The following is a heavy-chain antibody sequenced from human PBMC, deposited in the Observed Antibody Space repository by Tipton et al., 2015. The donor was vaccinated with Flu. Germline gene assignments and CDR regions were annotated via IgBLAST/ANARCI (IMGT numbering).Heavy chain of an antibody. CDR3: ARRDYSNYVSEPKNWFDP. CDR1: GDSIRSSNYY. V-gene: IGHV4-39*07. Sequence: GLVKPSETLSLTCGVSGDSIRSSNYYWGWIRQPPGKGLEWIGNTFHSGNTYLNPSLKSRVTMSIDTSKNQFSLKLSSVTASDTAVYYGARRDYSNYVSEPKNWFDPWGQGTLVTVSS. D-gene: IGHD4-11*01. CDR2: TFHSGNT. J-gene: IGHJ5*02.